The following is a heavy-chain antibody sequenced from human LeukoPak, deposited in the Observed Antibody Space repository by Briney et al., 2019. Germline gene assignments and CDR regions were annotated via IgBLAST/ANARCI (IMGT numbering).Heavy chain of an antibody. CDR2: IYTSGST. CDR3: ARHDLKEYFDY. CDR1: GGSISSYY. J-gene: IGHJ4*02. Sequence: PSETLSLTCTVSGGSISSYYWSWIRQPPGKGLEWIGYIYTSGSTSYNPSLKSRVTISVDTSKNQFSLKLSSVTAADTAVYYCARHDLKEYFDYWGQGTLVTVSS. V-gene: IGHV4-4*09.